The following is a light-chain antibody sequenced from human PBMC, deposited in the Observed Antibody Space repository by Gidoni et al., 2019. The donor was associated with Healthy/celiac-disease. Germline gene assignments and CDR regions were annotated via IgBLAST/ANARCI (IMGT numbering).Light chain of an antibody. CDR3: QQYYSYPPYT. J-gene: IGKJ2*01. Sequence: AIRMTQSPSSFSASTGDRVTITCRASQGISSYLAWYQQKPWKAPKLLIYAASTLPSGVPSRFSGSGSGTDFTLTISCLQSEDFATYYCQQYYSYPPYTFGQGTKLEIK. CDR1: QGISSY. V-gene: IGKV1-8*01. CDR2: AAS.